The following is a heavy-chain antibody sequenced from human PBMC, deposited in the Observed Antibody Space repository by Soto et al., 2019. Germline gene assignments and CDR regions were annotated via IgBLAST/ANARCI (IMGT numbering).Heavy chain of an antibody. V-gene: IGHV3-21*01. J-gene: IGHJ4*02. D-gene: IGHD1-26*01. CDR3: ARGSAFIGLDY. Sequence: PGRSLRLSCAVSGFIFSRYSMNWVRQAPGKGLEWFSSIGTSGSYIYDTDSVKGRFTISRDNTKDSLYLQMNSLRAEDTAIYYCARGSAFIGLDYWGQGT. CDR1: GFIFSRYS. CDR2: IGTSGSYI.